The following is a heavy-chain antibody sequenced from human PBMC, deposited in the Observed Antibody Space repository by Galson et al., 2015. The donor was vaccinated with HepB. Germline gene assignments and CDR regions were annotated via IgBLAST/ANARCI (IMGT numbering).Heavy chain of an antibody. D-gene: IGHD4-17*01. Sequence: SLRLSCAASGFTFSSYAMHWVRRAPGKGLEWVAVISYDGSNKYYADSVKGRFTISRDNSKNTLYLQMNSLRAEDTAVYYCARVYGDYLHSDYWGQGTLVTVSS. CDR3: ARVYGDYLHSDY. CDR1: GFTFSSYA. CDR2: ISYDGSNK. J-gene: IGHJ4*02. V-gene: IGHV3-30*04.